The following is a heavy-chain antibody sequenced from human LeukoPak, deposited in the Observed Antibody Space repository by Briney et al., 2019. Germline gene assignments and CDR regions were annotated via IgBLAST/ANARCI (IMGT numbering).Heavy chain of an antibody. J-gene: IGHJ4*02. CDR2: VSGYTANT. CDR1: GYTFTTYG. V-gene: IGHV1-18*01. D-gene: IGHD5-24*01. Sequence: ASVKVSCKTSGYTFTTYGVSWVRQAPGQGLEWMGWVSGYTANTNYAQKLQGRVTMTTDTSTSTAYMELRSLRSDDTAVYYCARAGRDGYNIIDYWGLGTLVTVSS. CDR3: ARAGRDGYNIIDY.